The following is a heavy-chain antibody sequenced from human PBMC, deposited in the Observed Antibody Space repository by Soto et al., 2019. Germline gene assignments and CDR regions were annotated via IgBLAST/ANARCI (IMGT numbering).Heavy chain of an antibody. V-gene: IGHV4-61*08. CDR1: GGSISSGGYF. Sequence: SETLSLTCTVSGGSISSGGYFWSWIRQHPGKGLEWIGYIYNTGSTYYNPSLKSRVTMSVDTSKNQFSLKLNSVTAADTAVYYCARDLWGYCGADCYPLDVWGQGTTVTVSS. J-gene: IGHJ6*02. D-gene: IGHD2-21*02. CDR3: ARDLWGYCGADCYPLDV. CDR2: IYNTGST.